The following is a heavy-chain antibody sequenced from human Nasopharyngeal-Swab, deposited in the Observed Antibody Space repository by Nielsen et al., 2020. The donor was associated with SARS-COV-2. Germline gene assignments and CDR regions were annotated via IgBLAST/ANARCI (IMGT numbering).Heavy chain of an antibody. J-gene: IGHJ6*02. Sequence: GGSLRLSCAASGFTFSSYAMGWVRQAPGKGLEWVSAISGSGGSTYYADSVRGRFTISRDNSKNTLYLQMNSLRAEDTAVYYCAKKDRITGGYGMDVWGQGTTVTVSS. V-gene: IGHV3-23*01. CDR3: AKKDRITGGYGMDV. CDR1: GFTFSSYA. CDR2: ISGSGGST. D-gene: IGHD7-27*01.